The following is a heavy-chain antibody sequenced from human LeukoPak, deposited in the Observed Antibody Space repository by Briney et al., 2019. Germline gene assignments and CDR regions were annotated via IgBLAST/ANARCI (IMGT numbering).Heavy chain of an antibody. CDR2: IIPILSIA. CDR1: GGTFSSYA. Sequence: SVKVSCKASGGTFSSYAISWVRQAPGQGMEWMGRIIPILSIANYAQKFQGRVTITADKSTSTAYMELSSLRSEDTAVYYCASSPDYGGNSVYAFDIWGQGTMVTVSS. D-gene: IGHD4-17*01. CDR3: ASSPDYGGNSVYAFDI. J-gene: IGHJ3*02. V-gene: IGHV1-69*04.